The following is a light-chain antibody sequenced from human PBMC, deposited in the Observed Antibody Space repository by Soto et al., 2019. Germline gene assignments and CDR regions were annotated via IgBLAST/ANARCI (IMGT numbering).Light chain of an antibody. Sequence: DIQMTQSPSSLSASVGDRVTITCQASQDISNYLNWYQQKAGMAPKLLISAASHLQSGVPSRFSAGGSGTDFTLTINSLQAEDIGTYYCQQYDDSPPWTFGEGTKVDIK. V-gene: IGKV1-33*01. CDR1: QDISNY. J-gene: IGKJ1*01. CDR2: AAS. CDR3: QQYDDSPPWT.